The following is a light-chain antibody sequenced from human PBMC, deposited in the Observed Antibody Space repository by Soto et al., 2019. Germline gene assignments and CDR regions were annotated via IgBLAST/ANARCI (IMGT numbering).Light chain of an antibody. CDR2: EVS. Sequence: QSALTQPASVSGSPGQSIIISCTGTSSDVGSYNLVSWYQQHPGKAPKVMIYEVSKRPSGVSNRFSGSKSGNTASLTISGLQAEDEADYYCCSYGGSYVFGPGTKVTVL. J-gene: IGLJ1*01. V-gene: IGLV2-23*02. CDR3: CSYGGSYV. CDR1: SSDVGSYNL.